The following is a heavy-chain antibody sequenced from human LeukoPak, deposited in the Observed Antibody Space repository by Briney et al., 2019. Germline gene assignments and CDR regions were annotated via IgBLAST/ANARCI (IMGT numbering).Heavy chain of an antibody. J-gene: IGHJ6*02. D-gene: IGHD2-15*01. CDR3: ARIGLRDYYYAMDV. CDR2: IYSGGST. V-gene: IGHV3-53*01. CDR1: GFTVSSNY. Sequence: GGSLRLSCAASGFTVSSNYLSWVRQAPGMGLEWVSVIYSGGSTYYADSVKGRFTISRDNSKNTLYLQMNSLRAEDTAVYYCARIGLRDYYYAMDVWGQGTTVTVSS.